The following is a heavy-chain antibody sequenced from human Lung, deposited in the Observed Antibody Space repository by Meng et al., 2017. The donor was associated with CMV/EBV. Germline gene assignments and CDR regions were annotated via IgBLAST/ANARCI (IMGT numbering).Heavy chain of an antibody. V-gene: IGHV4-59*01. CDR3: ARHYCGSNVCYTDWFDP. D-gene: IGHD2-2*02. CDR2: IYYSGGT. CDR1: GGSISPYY. J-gene: IGHJ5*01. Sequence: SETLSLXCTVSGGSISPYYWSWIRQPPGKGLEWIGYIYYSGGTNYNPSLKSRVTISVDTSKNQFSLKLTSVTAADTAVYYCARHYCGSNVCYTDWFDPWGKGTXVTVSS.